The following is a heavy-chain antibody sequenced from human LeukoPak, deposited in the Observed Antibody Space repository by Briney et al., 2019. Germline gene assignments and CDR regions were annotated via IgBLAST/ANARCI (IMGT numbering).Heavy chain of an antibody. CDR1: GYTFTGYY. Sequence: ASVKVSCKASGYTFTGYYMHWVRQAPGQGLEWMGIINPSLGSTNYAQKFQGRVTITADESTSTAYMELSSLRSEDTAVYYCARVGGSGSYYLRALYYFDYWGQGTLVTVSS. CDR3: ARVGGSGSYYLRALYYFDY. CDR2: INPSLGST. D-gene: IGHD3-10*01. J-gene: IGHJ4*02. V-gene: IGHV1-46*01.